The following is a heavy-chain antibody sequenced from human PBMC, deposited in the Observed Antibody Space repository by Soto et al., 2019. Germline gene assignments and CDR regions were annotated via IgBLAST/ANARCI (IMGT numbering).Heavy chain of an antibody. V-gene: IGHV1-69*06. D-gene: IGHD1-26*01. CDR1: GGTFSSYA. CDR2: IIPIFGTA. Sequence: SVKVSCKASGGTFSSYAISWVRQAPGQGLEWMGGIIPIFGTANYAQKFQGRVTITADKSTSTAYMELSGLRSEDTAVYYCARKWERHAFDIWGQGTMVTVSS. J-gene: IGHJ3*02. CDR3: ARKWERHAFDI.